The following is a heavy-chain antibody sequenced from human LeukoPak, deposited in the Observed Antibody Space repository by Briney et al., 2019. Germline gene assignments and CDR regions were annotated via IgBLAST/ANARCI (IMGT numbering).Heavy chain of an antibody. Sequence: ASVKVSCKASGYTFTGYYMHWVRQAPGQGLEWMGWTNPNSGDTKYAQKFQGRVTMTRDTSISTAYMELSRLRSDDTAVYYCATQRGSYLWGTDFDYWGQGTLVTVSS. CDR2: TNPNSGDT. V-gene: IGHV1-2*02. CDR1: GYTFTGYY. CDR3: ATQRGSYLWGTDFDY. J-gene: IGHJ4*02. D-gene: IGHD3-16*01.